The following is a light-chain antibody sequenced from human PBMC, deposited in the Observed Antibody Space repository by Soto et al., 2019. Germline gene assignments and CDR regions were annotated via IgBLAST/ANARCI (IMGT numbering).Light chain of an antibody. V-gene: IGLV1-40*01. CDR2: GNK. J-gene: IGLJ2*01. CDR1: SSNIGAGYD. Sequence: QAVVTQPPSVSGAPGQRVTISCTGSSSNIGAGYDVQWYQQLPGTAPKLLVYGNKNRPSGVPDRFSGSRSGPSASLAITGLQAEDEADYYCQSYDYTLSGWEVFGGGTKVTVL. CDR3: QSYDYTLSGWEV.